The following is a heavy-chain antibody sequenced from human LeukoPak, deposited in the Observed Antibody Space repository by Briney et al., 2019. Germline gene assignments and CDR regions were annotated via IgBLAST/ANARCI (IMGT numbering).Heavy chain of an antibody. CDR1: GGTFSSYA. V-gene: IGHV1-69*06. D-gene: IGHD3-9*01. Sequence: GASVKVSCKASGGTFSSYAISWVRQAPGQGLEWMGGIIPIFGTANYAQKFQGRVTITADKSTSTAYMELSSLRSEDTAVYYCASHVLRYSDWLEEGSWFDPWGQGTLVTVSS. J-gene: IGHJ5*02. CDR3: ASHVLRYSDWLEEGSWFDP. CDR2: IIPIFGTA.